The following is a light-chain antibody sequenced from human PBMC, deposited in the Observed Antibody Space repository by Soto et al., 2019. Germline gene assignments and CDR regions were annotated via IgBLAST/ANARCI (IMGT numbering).Light chain of an antibody. Sequence: DIQMTQSPSSLSASVGDTVTITCRASQGTGNDIGWYQQNLGKAPKRLIYETSRLSSGVPSRFSGSGSGTDFALTISSLQPEDSATYYCLQYNSYPWTFGRGTRVDIK. CDR1: QGTGND. CDR3: LQYNSYPWT. V-gene: IGKV1-17*01. CDR2: ETS. J-gene: IGKJ1*01.